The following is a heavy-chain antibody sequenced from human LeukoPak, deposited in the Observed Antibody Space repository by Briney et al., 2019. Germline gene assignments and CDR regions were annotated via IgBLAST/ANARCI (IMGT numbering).Heavy chain of an antibody. CDR3: AREDSSGWYLTRRWYYYGMDV. V-gene: IGHV3-30-3*01. Sequence: GGSLRLSCAASGFTFSSYAMHWVRQAPGKGLEWVAVISYDGSNKYYADSVKGRFTISRDNSKNTLYLQMNSLRAEDTAVYYCAREDSSGWYLTRRWYYYGMDVWGQGTTVTVSS. J-gene: IGHJ6*02. CDR2: ISYDGSNK. D-gene: IGHD6-19*01. CDR1: GFTFSSYA.